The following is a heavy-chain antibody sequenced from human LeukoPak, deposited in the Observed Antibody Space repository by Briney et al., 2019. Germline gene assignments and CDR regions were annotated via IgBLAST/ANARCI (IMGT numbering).Heavy chain of an antibody. CDR2: IYPGDSDT. Sequence: GESLKISCKGSGCSFTSYWIGWVRQMPGKGLEWMGIIYPGDSDTRYSPSFQGQVTISADKSISTAYLQWSSLKASDTAMYYCARPNRGYSYGHDAFDIWGQGTMVTVSS. CDR3: ARPNRGYSYGHDAFDI. CDR1: GCSFTSYW. J-gene: IGHJ3*02. D-gene: IGHD5-18*01. V-gene: IGHV5-51*01.